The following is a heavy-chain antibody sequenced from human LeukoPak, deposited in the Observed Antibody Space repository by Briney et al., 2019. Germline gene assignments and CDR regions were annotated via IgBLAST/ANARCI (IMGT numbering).Heavy chain of an antibody. CDR3: AKGAAVAGTYDY. J-gene: IGHJ4*02. CDR1: GFTFDGYA. V-gene: IGHV3-9*01. D-gene: IGHD6-19*01. CDR2: ISWNSGSI. Sequence: GGSLRLSCAASGFTFDGYAMHWVRQAPGKGLEWVSGISWNSGSIGYADSVKGRFTISRDNAKNSLYLQMNSLRAEDTALYYCAKGAAVAGTYDYWGQGTLVTVSS.